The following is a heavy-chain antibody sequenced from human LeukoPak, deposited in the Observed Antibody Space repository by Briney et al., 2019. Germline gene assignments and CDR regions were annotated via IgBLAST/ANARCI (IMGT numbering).Heavy chain of an antibody. CDR3: AKSDDNSNFHLTGYLDY. V-gene: IGHV3-23*01. J-gene: IGHJ4*02. CDR1: GFTFSDFA. Sequence: GGSLRLSCAASGFTFSDFAMNWVRQAPGKGLEWVSIISRSGEISYHANSVTGRFTISRDNSKSTLYLQMNSLKAEDTAVYFCAKSDDNSNFHLTGYLDYWGQGTLVSVSS. D-gene: IGHD3-22*01. CDR2: ISRSGEIS.